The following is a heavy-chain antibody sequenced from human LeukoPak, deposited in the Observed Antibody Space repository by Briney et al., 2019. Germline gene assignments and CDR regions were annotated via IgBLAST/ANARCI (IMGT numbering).Heavy chain of an antibody. CDR1: GLTFSNYG. CDR2: IWYDGSNK. CDR3: AREGYYYDSSGYSQPVDY. J-gene: IGHJ4*02. D-gene: IGHD3-22*01. V-gene: IGHV3-33*01. Sequence: PGGSLRLSCAASGLTFSNYGMHWVRQAPGKGLEWVAVIWYDGSNKYYTDSVKGRFTISRDNSKNTLFLQMNSLRAEDTAVYYCAREGYYYDSSGYSQPVDYWGQGTLVTVSS.